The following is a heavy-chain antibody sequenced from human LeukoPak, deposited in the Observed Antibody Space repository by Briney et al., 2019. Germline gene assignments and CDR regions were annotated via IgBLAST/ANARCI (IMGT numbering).Heavy chain of an antibody. Sequence: SETLSLTCTVSGGSISSFYWSWIRQPPGKGLEWIGYIYSSGSTNYNPSLKSRVTISVDTSKNQFSLKVSSVTAADTAVCYCAKPRLPNWNRPNWYFDRWGRGTLVTVSS. J-gene: IGHJ2*01. CDR2: IYSSGST. CDR1: GGSISSFY. V-gene: IGHV4-59*01. D-gene: IGHD1-1*01. CDR3: AKPRLPNWNRPNWYFDR.